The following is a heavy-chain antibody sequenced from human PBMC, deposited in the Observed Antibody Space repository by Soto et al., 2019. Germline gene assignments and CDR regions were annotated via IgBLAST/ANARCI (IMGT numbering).Heavy chain of an antibody. CDR1: GFTFSSYA. CDR3: AKVLGDITYYYYGMDV. D-gene: IGHD3-9*01. V-gene: IGHV3-23*01. J-gene: IGHJ6*02. CDR2: ISGSGGST. Sequence: EVQLLESGGGLVQPGGSLRLSCAASGFTFSSYAMSWVRQAPGRGLEWVSAISGSGGSTYYADSVKGRFTISRENSKNTLYLQMNSLRAEDTAVYYCAKVLGDITYYYYGMDVWGQGTTVTVSS.